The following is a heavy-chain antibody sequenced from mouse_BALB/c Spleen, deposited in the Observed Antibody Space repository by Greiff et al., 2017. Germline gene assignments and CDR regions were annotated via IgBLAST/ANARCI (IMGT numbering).Heavy chain of an antibody. CDR2: IDPSDSET. D-gene: IGHD2-14*01. CDR1: GYSFTSYW. V-gene: IGHV1S126*01. CDR3: ARFYRDAMDY. J-gene: IGHJ4*01. Sequence: VKLMESGPQLVRPGASVKISCKASGYSFTSYWMHWVKQRPGQGLEWIGMIDPSDSETRLNQKFKDKATLTVDKSSSTAYMQLSSPTSEDSAVYYCARFYRDAMDYWGQGTSVTVSS.